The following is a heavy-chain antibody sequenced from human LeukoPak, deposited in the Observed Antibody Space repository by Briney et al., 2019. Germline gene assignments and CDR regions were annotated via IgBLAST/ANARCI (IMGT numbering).Heavy chain of an antibody. CDR3: ARDPGIVGATTRDYFDY. Sequence: GASVKVSCKASGYTFTSYGISWVRQAPGQGLEWMGWISAYNGNTNYAQKLQGRVTMTTDTSTSTAYMELRSLRSDDTAVYYCARDPGIVGATTRDYFDYWGQGTLVTVSS. CDR1: GYTFTSYG. V-gene: IGHV1-18*01. J-gene: IGHJ4*02. D-gene: IGHD1-26*01. CDR2: ISAYNGNT.